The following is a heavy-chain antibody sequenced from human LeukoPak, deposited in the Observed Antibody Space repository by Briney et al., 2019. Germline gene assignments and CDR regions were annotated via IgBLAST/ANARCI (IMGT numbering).Heavy chain of an antibody. V-gene: IGHV1-2*02. CDR3: AREGYSSESWFDL. J-gene: IGHJ5*02. CDR1: GYTFTGYY. D-gene: IGHD6-19*01. CDR2: INPHSGDT. Sequence: ASVKVPCKASGYTFTGYYMHWLRQAPGQGLEWMGWINPHSGDTNYAQKFQGRVTMTRDTSISTAYMELSRPKSDDTAVYYCAREGYSSESWFDLWGQGTLVSVS.